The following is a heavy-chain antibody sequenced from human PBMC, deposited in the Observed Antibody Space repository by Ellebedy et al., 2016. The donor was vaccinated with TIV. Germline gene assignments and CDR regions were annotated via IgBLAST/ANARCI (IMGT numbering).Heavy chain of an antibody. CDR1: GYTFTFHG. V-gene: IGHV1-18*01. CDR2: ISGFSTNT. Sequence: ASVKVSCXASGYTFTFHGINWVRQAPGQGLEWMGWISGFSTNTVYAQKLQGRVTMTTDTSTGTAYMELRSLRSDDTAVYYCARGNINNWFDPWGQGTLVTVSS. J-gene: IGHJ5*02. D-gene: IGHD4-11*01. CDR3: ARGNINNWFDP.